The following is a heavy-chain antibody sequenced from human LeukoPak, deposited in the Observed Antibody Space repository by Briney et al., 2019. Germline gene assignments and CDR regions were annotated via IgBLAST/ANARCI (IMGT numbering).Heavy chain of an antibody. V-gene: IGHV4-59*08. D-gene: IGHD3-10*01. CDR2: IYYRGST. Sequence: SETLSLTCTVSGGSISSHYWNWFRQPPGKGLEWIGHIYYRGSTDYNPSLKSRVTISVDTSKTQFSLKLTSVIAADTAIYFCARRVTLVRGIYYRGMDVWGQGTTVTVSS. CDR3: ARRVTLVRGIYYRGMDV. CDR1: GGSISSHY. J-gene: IGHJ6*02.